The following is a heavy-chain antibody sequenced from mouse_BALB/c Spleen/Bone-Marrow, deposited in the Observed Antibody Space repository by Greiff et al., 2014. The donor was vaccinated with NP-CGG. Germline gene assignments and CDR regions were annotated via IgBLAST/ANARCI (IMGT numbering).Heavy chain of an antibody. CDR3: ARGGTTATWYFDV. D-gene: IGHD1-2*01. Sequence: QVQESGAELVKPGASVKLSCTASGFNIKDTYMHWVKQRPEQGLEWIGRIDPANGNTKYDPKFQGKATITADTSSNTAYLQLSSLTSGDTAVYYCARGGTTATWYFDVWGAGTTVTVSS. V-gene: IGHV14-3*02. J-gene: IGHJ1*01. CDR2: IDPANGNT. CDR1: GFNIKDTY.